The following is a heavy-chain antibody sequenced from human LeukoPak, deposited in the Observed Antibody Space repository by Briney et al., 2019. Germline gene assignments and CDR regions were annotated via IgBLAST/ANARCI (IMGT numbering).Heavy chain of an antibody. V-gene: IGHV4-61*01. CDR2: IYYSGST. CDR1: GGSLSSGSYY. J-gene: IGHJ4*02. Sequence: SETLSLTCNVSGGSLSSGSYYWSWIRQPPGKGLEWIGYIYYSGSTNYNPSLKSRVTISVDTSKNQFSLKLRSVTAADTAVYYCARGNQQLIGSDYWGQGTLVTVSS. CDR3: ARGNQQLIGSDY. D-gene: IGHD6-13*01.